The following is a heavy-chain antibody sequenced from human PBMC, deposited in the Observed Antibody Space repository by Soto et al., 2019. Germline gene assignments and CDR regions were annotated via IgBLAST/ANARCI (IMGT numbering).Heavy chain of an antibody. CDR2: ISGSTGNT. CDR1: GFTFSSYG. D-gene: IGHD5-18*01. J-gene: IGHJ4*02. V-gene: IGHV3-23*01. Sequence: GGSLRLSCAASGFTFSSYGMNWVRQAPGKGLEWVSGISGSTGNTYYADSLKGRFTISRDNSKNTVYLQMHSLRAEDTALYYCAKGEDSFGFTRFDFWGQGNLVTVSS. CDR3: AKGEDSFGFTRFDF.